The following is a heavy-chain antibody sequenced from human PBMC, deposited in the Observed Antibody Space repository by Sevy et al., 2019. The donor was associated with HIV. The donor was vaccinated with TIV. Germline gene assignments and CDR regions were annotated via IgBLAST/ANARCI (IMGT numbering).Heavy chain of an antibody. CDR2: ISSSSSYI. V-gene: IGHV3-21*01. CDR1: GFTFSSYS. D-gene: IGHD2-15*01. CDR3: ARVIRAYCSGGSCYYYYGMDV. Sequence: GGSLSLSCAASGFTFSSYSMNWVRQAPGKGLEWVSSISSSSSYIYYADSVKGRFTISRDNAKNSLYLQMNSLRAEDTAVYYCARVIRAYCSGGSCYYYYGMDVWGQGTTVTVSS. J-gene: IGHJ6*02.